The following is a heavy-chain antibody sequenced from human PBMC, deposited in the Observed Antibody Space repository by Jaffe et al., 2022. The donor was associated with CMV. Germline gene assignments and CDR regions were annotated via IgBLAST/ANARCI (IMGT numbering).Heavy chain of an antibody. D-gene: IGHD2-2*01. CDR2: IYYSGST. V-gene: IGHV4-39*01. CDR1: GGSISSSSYY. CDR3: ARHEVRRYATDF. Sequence: QLQLQESGPGLVKPSETLSLTCTVSGGSISSSSYYWGWIRQPPGKGLEWIGSIYYSGSTYYNPSLKSRVTISVDTSKNQFSLKLSSVTAADTAVYYCARHEVRRYATDFWGQGTLVTVSS. J-gene: IGHJ4*02.